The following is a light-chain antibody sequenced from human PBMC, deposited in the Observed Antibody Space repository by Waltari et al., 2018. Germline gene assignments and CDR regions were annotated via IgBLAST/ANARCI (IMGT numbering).Light chain of an antibody. CDR1: SSNIAISS. CDR3: AAWDDSLGGPV. Sequence: QSVLTQPPSASGTPGQRVTISCSGISSNIAISSVYWYQQLPGTAPKLLINRNDHRPSGVPDRFSGSKSGTSASLAISGLRSEDEAEYYCAAWDDSLGGPVFGGGTKVTVL. J-gene: IGLJ3*02. CDR2: RND. V-gene: IGLV1-47*01.